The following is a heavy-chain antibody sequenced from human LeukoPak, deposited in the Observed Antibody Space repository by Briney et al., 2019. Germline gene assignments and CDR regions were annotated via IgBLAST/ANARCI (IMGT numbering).Heavy chain of an antibody. CDR3: ARDHNSYGTDY. Sequence: SETLSLTCAVYGGSFSGYYWSWIRQPPGKGLEWIGEINHSGSTNYNPSLKSRVTISVDTSKNQFSLKLSSVTAADTAVYYCARDHNSYGTDYWGQGTLVTVSS. J-gene: IGHJ4*02. D-gene: IGHD5-18*01. V-gene: IGHV4-34*01. CDR2: INHSGST. CDR1: GGSFSGYY.